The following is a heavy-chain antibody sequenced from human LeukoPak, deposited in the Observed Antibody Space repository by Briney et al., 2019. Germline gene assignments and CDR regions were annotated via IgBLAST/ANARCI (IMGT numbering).Heavy chain of an antibody. CDR3: AKHGGNYNFAS. J-gene: IGHJ4*02. CDR2: ISDSGGST. V-gene: IGHV3-23*01. D-gene: IGHD4/OR15-4a*01. CDR1: GFTFRSYA. Sequence: GGSLRLSCAASGFTFRSYAMSWVRQAPGKGLEWVSTISDSGGSTYYVDSVKGRFTISRDNSKNMVYLQMNSLRAEDTAVFFRAKHGGNYNFASWGQGTLVSVSS.